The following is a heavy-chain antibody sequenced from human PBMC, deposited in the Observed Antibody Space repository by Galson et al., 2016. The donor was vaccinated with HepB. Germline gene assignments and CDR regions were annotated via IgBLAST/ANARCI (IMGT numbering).Heavy chain of an antibody. J-gene: IGHJ4*02. Sequence: SVKVSCKASGYTFTGYYIHWVRQAPGQGLEWMGLINPLDGTTAYAQEFQGRATLTRDTSTNTLYLSLDGLTSDDSAVYFCAREVGFYHYIDYWGQGTLVAVSS. CDR3: AREVGFYHYIDY. CDR1: GYTFTGYY. V-gene: IGHV1-46*01. CDR2: INPLDGTT. D-gene: IGHD3-16*01.